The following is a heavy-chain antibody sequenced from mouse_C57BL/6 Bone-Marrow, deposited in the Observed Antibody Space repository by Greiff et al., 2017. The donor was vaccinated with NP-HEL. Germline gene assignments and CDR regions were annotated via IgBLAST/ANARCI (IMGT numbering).Heavy chain of an antibody. D-gene: IGHD2-1*01. CDR3: AKMSYGNRIPYAMDY. Sequence: QVQLKDSGPGLVQPSQSLSITCTVSGFSLTSYGVHWVRQSPGKGLEWLGVIWRGGSTDYNAAFMSRLSITKDNSKSQVFFKMNSLQADDTAIYYCAKMSYGNRIPYAMDYWGQGTSVTVSS. CDR2: IWRGGST. J-gene: IGHJ4*01. CDR1: GFSLTSYG. V-gene: IGHV2-5*01.